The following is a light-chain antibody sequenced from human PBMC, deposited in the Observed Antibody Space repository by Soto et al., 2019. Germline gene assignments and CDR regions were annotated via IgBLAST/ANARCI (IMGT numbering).Light chain of an antibody. CDR2: GAS. CDR3: HQYGYSPNT. J-gene: IGKJ2*01. V-gene: IGKV3-20*01. CDR1: RSVSSRY. Sequence: EIVLTQSPGTLSLSPGERATLSCRASRSVSSRYLAWYQQKPGQAPRLLIYGASSRATGIPDRFSGSGSGTDFTLTISRLEPEELAVYHCHQYGYSPNTFGQGTKLEIK.